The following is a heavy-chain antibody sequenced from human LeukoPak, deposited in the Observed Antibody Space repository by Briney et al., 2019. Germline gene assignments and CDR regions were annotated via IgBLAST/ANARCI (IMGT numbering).Heavy chain of an antibody. V-gene: IGHV3-30*18. CDR2: ISYDGSNK. CDR1: GFTFSSHG. CDR3: AKDRVPGYYYYYGMDV. D-gene: IGHD3-10*01. Sequence: GGSLRLSCAASGFTFSSHGMHWVRQAPGKGLEWVAVISYDGSNKYYADSVKGRFTISRDNSKNTLYLQMNSLRAEDTAVYYCAKDRVPGYYYYYGMDVWGQGTTVTVSS. J-gene: IGHJ6*02.